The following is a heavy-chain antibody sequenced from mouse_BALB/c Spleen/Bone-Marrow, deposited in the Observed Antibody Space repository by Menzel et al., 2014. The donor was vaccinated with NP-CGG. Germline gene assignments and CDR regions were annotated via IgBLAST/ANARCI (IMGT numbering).Heavy chain of an antibody. CDR2: INPSNGGT. Sequence: QVQLKESGAELVKPGASVKLSCKASGYTFTSYYMYWEKQRPGQGLEWFGEINPSNGGTNFNEKFKNKATLTVDKSSSTAYMQLSSLTSEDSAVYYCSRGRRDALDYWGQGTSVTVSS. V-gene: IGHV1S81*02. CDR3: SRGRRDALDY. CDR1: GYTFTSYY. J-gene: IGHJ4*01.